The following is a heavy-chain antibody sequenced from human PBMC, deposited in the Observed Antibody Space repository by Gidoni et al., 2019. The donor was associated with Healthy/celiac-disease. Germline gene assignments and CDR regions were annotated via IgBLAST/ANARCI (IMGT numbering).Heavy chain of an antibody. CDR3: AGLRVWGSYPLLWTLFDP. D-gene: IGHD3-16*02. V-gene: IGHV4-34*01. J-gene: IGHJ5*02. CDR1: GGSFSGYY. CDR2: IHHSGST. Sequence: QVQLQQCGAGLLKPSEPLSLTCAVYGGSFSGYYWSWIRQPPGKGLEWIGEIHHSGSTNYNPSLKSRVTISVDTSKNQFSLKLSSVTAADTAVYYCAGLRVWGSYPLLWTLFDPWGQGTLVTVSS.